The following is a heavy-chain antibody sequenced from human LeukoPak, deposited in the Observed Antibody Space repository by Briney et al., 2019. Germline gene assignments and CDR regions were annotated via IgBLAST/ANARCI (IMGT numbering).Heavy chain of an antibody. CDR2: ISVYNGNT. J-gene: IGHJ4*02. Sequence: GASVKVSCKASGYIFTSYGISWVRQAPGQGLEWMGWISVYNGNTNYPQRLQGRVTMTRDMSTSTVYTELSSLRSEDTAVYYCARDLIINHYYDSSGLNYWGQGTLVTVSS. CDR3: ARDLIINHYYDSSGLNY. D-gene: IGHD3-22*01. V-gene: IGHV1-18*01. CDR1: GYIFTSYG.